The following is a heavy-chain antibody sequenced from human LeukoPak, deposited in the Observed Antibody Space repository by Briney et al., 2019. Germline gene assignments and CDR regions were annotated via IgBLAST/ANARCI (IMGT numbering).Heavy chain of an antibody. J-gene: IGHJ4*02. CDR2: IIPIFSTA. D-gene: IGHD2-21*01. V-gene: IGHV1-69*13. CDR1: GGTFSSYA. CDR3: ARSLYCGGDCFDY. Sequence: GASVKVSCKASGGTFSSYAISWVRQAPGQGLEWMGGIIPIFSTANYAQKFQGRVTITADESTSTAYMELSSLRSEDTAVYYCARSLYCGGDCFDYWGQGALVTVSS.